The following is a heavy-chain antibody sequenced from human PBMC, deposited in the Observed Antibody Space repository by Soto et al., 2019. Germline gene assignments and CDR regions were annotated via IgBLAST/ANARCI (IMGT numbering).Heavy chain of an antibody. CDR3: ARVASSGWYGYIDY. CDR2: IWYDGSNK. V-gene: IGHV3-33*01. D-gene: IGHD6-19*01. Sequence: GGSLRLSCAASGFTFSSYGMHWVRQAPGKGLEWVAVIWYDGSNKYYADSVKGRFTISRDISKNTLYLQMNSLRAEDTAVYYCARVASSGWYGYIDYWGQGTLVTVSS. J-gene: IGHJ4*02. CDR1: GFTFSSYG.